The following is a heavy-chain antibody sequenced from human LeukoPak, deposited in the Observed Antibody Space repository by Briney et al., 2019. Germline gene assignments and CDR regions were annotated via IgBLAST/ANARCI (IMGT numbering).Heavy chain of an antibody. CDR1: GGSFSGYY. CDR2: INHSGST. Sequence: SETPSLTCAVYGGSFSGYYWSWIRQPPGKGLEWIGEINHSGSTNYNPSLKSRVTISVDTSKNQFSLKLSSVTAADTAVYYCARGVYSQSFRMDVWGKGTTVTVSS. J-gene: IGHJ6*04. CDR3: ARGVYSQSFRMDV. V-gene: IGHV4-34*01. D-gene: IGHD6-13*01.